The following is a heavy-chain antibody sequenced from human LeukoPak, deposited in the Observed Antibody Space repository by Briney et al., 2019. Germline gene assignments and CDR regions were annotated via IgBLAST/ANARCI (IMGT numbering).Heavy chain of an antibody. Sequence: SETLSLTCTVSGGSISSYYWSWIRQPPGKGLEWIGYIYYSGSTNYNPSLKSRVTISLDTSKNQFSLKLSSVTAADTTVYYCARRGYCSGGNCYSFDYWGQGTLVTVSS. CDR3: ARRGYCSGGNCYSFDY. CDR2: IYYSGST. J-gene: IGHJ4*02. CDR1: GGSISSYY. V-gene: IGHV4-59*08. D-gene: IGHD2-15*01.